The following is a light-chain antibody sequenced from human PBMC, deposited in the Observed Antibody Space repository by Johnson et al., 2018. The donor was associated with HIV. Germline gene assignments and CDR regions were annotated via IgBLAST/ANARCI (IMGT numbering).Light chain of an antibody. J-gene: IGLJ1*01. V-gene: IGLV1-51*01. CDR2: NND. Sequence: SVLTQPPSVSAAPGQKVTISCSGSSSNIGNNYVSWYQQFPGTAPKLLISNNDKRPSGIPDGFSGSRSGTSATLGITGLQTGDEADYYCGTWDSSLSAYVFGTGTQITV. CDR3: GTWDSSLSAYV. CDR1: SSNIGNNY.